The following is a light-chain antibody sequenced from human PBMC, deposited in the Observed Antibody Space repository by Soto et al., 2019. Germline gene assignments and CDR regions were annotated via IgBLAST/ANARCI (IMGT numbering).Light chain of an antibody. CDR2: DVS. Sequence: QSVLTQPASVSGSPGPSSTISFTGTSSDVGGYNYVSWYQQHPGKAPKLMIYDVSNRPSGVSNRFSGSKSGNTASLTISGLQAEDEADDYCSSYTSSSTGVFGGATQLTVL. V-gene: IGLV2-14*01. CDR1: SSDVGGYNY. J-gene: IGLJ2*01. CDR3: SSYTSSSTGV.